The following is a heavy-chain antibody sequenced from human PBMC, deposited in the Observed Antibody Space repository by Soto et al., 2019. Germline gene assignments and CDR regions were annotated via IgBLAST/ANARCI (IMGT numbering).Heavy chain of an antibody. V-gene: IGHV4-59*01. CDR2: IYYSGST. Sequence: SETLSLTCTVSGGSISSYFLSWIRQPPGKGLEWIGYIYYSGSTNYNPSLKSRVTISVDTSKNQFSLKLSSVTAADTAVYYCARDPKGNNWFDPWGQGTLVTVSS. CDR3: ARDPKGNNWFDP. CDR1: GGSISSYF. J-gene: IGHJ5*02.